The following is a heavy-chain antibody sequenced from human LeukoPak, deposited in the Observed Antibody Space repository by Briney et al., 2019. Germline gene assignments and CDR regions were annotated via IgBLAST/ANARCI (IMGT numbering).Heavy chain of an antibody. Sequence: SETLSLTCLVSGDSIISDSWSWIRQPSGKGRGGVGSIYNTGSINYSPSLTSRVTMSLDTSKNQFSLKLTSVTAADTAVYYCARSRDRDYVNGDFDYWGQGTLVTVSS. D-gene: IGHD4-17*01. CDR2: IYNTGSI. CDR3: ARSRDRDYVNGDFDY. J-gene: IGHJ4*02. CDR1: GDSIISDS. V-gene: IGHV4-59*01.